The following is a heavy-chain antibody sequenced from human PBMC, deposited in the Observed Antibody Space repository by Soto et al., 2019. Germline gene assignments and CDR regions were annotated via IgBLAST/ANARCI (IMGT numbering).Heavy chain of an antibody. J-gene: IGHJ5*02. Sequence: SETLSLTCTVSGGSISSYYLSGIRQPPGKGLEWIGYIYYSGSTNYNPSPKSRVTISVDTSKNQFSLKLSSVTAADTAVYYCARLFLRWNFPNWFDPWGQGTLVTVSS. CDR3: ARLFLRWNFPNWFDP. CDR1: GGSISSYY. V-gene: IGHV4-59*08. D-gene: IGHD1-7*01. CDR2: IYYSGST.